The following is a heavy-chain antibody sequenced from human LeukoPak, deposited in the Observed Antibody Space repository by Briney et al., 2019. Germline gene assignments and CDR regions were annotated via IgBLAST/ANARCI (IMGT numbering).Heavy chain of an antibody. Sequence: GGSLRLSCAASGFTFSNYWMSWVRQAPGQGLEWVANIKQDGSEKYYVDSVEGRFTISRDNAKNSLYLQMNSLRAEDTAVYYRARDVSYFDYWGQGTLVSVSS. CDR1: GFTFSNYW. CDR3: ARDVSYFDY. J-gene: IGHJ4*02. V-gene: IGHV3-7*01. CDR2: IKQDGSEK.